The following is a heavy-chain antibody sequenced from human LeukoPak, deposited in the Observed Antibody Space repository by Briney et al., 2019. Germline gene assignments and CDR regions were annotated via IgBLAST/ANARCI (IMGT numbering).Heavy chain of an antibody. D-gene: IGHD3-9*01. CDR2: ISSSGSTI. CDR1: GFTFSDYY. Sequence: PGGSLRLSCAASGFTFSDYYMSWIRQAPGKGLEWVSYISSSGSTIYYADSVKGRFTISRDNAKNSLYLQMNSLRAEDTAVYYSARDLQKTGCRKCGYGMDVWGQGTTVTVSS. CDR3: ARDLQKTGCRKCGYGMDV. J-gene: IGHJ6*02. V-gene: IGHV3-11*01.